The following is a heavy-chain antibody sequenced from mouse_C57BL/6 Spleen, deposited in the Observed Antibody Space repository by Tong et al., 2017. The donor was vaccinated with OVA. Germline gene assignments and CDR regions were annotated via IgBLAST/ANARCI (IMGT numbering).Heavy chain of an antibody. J-gene: IGHJ1*03. CDR1: GYTFTSYW. Sequence: VQLQESGPELVKPRASVKLSCKASGYTFTSYWMHWVKQRPGQGLEWIGEIYPRSGNTYYNEKFKGKATLTADKSSSTAYMELRSLTSEDSAVYFCARPPLDYSNYGYFDVWGTGTTVTVSS. CDR2: IYPRSGNT. V-gene: IGHV1-81*01. CDR3: ARPPLDYSNYGYFDV. D-gene: IGHD2-5*01.